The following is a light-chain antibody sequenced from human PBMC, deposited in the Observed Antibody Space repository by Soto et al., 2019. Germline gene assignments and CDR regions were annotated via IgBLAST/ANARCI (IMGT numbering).Light chain of an antibody. CDR3: SSYTGSNNYV. Sequence: QSALAQPPSASGSPGQSVTISCTGTSSDVGGYNYVSWYQQHPDKAPKLMIYEVSKRPSGVPDRFSGSKSGNTASLTVSGLQADDEADYYCSSYTGSNNYVFGSGTQLAAL. CDR1: SSDVGGYNY. J-gene: IGLJ7*02. V-gene: IGLV2-8*01. CDR2: EVS.